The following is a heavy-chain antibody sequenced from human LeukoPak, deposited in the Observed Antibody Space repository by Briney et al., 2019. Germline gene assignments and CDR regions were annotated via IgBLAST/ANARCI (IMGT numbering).Heavy chain of an antibody. V-gene: IGHV3-30*04. D-gene: IGHD4-11*01. J-gene: IGHJ2*01. CDR2: ISNDGSNG. Sequence: GGSLRLSCAASGFIFRTYAIHWVRQAPGKGLEWVAVISNDGSNGYYADSVKGRFTISRDNSKNTLYLQMNSLRAEDTALYYCATTFRATTNFDLWGRGTLVTVSS. CDR1: GFIFRTYA. CDR3: ATTFRATTNFDL.